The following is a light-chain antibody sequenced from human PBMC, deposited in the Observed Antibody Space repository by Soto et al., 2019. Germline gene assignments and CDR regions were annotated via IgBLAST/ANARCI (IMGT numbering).Light chain of an antibody. Sequence: EIVLTQSPGTLSLSPGERATLSCRASQSVSSRYVAWYQRKPGQAPRLLIYGSYSRTTGIPEMFSGSGSGTDFTLTISRQEHDDFVVYYWQQCGRPPRTFGQGTKLEIK. CDR2: GSY. V-gene: IGKV3-20*01. CDR1: QSVSSRY. CDR3: QQCGRPPRT. J-gene: IGKJ2*01.